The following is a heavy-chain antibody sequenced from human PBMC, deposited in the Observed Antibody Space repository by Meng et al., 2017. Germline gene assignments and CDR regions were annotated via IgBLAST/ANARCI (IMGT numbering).Heavy chain of an antibody. CDR2: INHSGST. V-gene: IGHV4-34*01. Sequence: QVQLHEWGAGLLKPSETLSPTCAVYGGSFSGYYWSWIRQPPGKGLEWIGEINHSGSTNYNPSLKSRVTISVDTSKNQFSLKLSSVTAADTAVYYCARGRSGTWPWYFDLWGRGTLVTVSS. D-gene: IGHD1-1*01. CDR1: GGSFSGYY. J-gene: IGHJ2*01. CDR3: ARGRSGTWPWYFDL.